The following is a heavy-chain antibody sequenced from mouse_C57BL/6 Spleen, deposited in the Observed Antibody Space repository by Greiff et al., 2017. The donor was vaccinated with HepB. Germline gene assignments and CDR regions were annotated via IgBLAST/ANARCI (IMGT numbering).Heavy chain of an antibody. D-gene: IGHD3-2*02. CDR3: ARGGQLRLYFDH. V-gene: IGHV3-6*01. CDR1: GYSITSGYY. J-gene: IGHJ2*01. CDR2: ISYDGSN. Sequence: VQLKESGPGLVKPSQSLSLTCSVTGYSITSGYYWNWIRQFPGNKLEWMGYISYDGSNNYNPSLKNRISITRDTSKNQFFLKLNSVTTEDTATYYCARGGQLRLYFDHWGQGTTLTVAS.